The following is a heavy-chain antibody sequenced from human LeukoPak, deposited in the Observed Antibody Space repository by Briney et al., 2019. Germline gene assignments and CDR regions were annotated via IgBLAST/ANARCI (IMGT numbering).Heavy chain of an antibody. CDR1: GGSFSGYY. CDR2: MYYSGSA. Sequence: PSETLSLTCAVYGGSFSGYYWSWIRQPPGKGLEWIGYMYYSGSANYNPSLKSRVTISVDTSKNHFSLKLSSVTAADTAVYYCARRYCSSTSCPFDYWGQGTLVTVSS. D-gene: IGHD2-2*01. CDR3: ARRYCSSTSCPFDY. V-gene: IGHV4-59*01. J-gene: IGHJ4*02.